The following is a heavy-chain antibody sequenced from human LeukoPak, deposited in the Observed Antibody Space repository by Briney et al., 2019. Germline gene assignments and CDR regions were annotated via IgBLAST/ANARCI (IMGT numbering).Heavy chain of an antibody. CDR2: IHHSGST. J-gene: IGHJ4*02. D-gene: IGHD3-3*01. V-gene: IGHV4-34*01. Sequence: SETLSLTCTVYGGSFSGYYWSWIRQPPGKGLEWIGEIHHSGSTNYNPSLKSRVTISLDTSNNQFSLKLRSVTAADTAVYYCARGISIFLRYYFDYWGQGTLVTVSS. CDR3: ARGISIFLRYYFDY. CDR1: GGSFSGYY.